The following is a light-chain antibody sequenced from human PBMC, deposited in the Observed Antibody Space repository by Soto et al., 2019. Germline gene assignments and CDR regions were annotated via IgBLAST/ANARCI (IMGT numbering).Light chain of an antibody. J-gene: IGKJ3*01. CDR2: AAS. CDR1: QGVSSY. CDR3: QQYSTYPFT. V-gene: IGKV1-8*01. Sequence: ATRMTQSPSSFSASTGDRVNITCRADQGVSSYLAWYQQKPGRAPKLLSYAASTLQSGVPSTFSGSGSGTDFTLTISCLQSEDFATYFGQQYSTYPFTFGPGTKVDVK.